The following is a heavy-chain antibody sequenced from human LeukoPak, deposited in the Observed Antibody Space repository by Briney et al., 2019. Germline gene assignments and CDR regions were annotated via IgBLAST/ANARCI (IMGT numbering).Heavy chain of an antibody. CDR1: GFTFSSYS. V-gene: IGHV3-21*01. D-gene: IGHD1-1*01. Sequence: PGGSLRLSCAVSGFTFSSYSMNWVRQAPGKGLEWVSSISSSSSYIYYADSVKGRFTISRDNAKNSLYLQMNSLRAEDTAVYYCARDQLGTPFDYWGQGTLVTVSS. CDR2: ISSSSSYI. J-gene: IGHJ4*02. CDR3: ARDQLGTPFDY.